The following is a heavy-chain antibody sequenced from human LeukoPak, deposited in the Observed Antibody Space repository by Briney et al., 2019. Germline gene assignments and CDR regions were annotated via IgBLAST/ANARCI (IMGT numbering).Heavy chain of an antibody. CDR1: GFTLSSYN. Sequence: PGGSLRLSCAASGFTLSSYNMNWVRQAPGKGLEWVSYISSSSTTIYYADSVKGRFTISRDNAKNSLYRQMNSLRDEDTAVYYCARSRGSDYWGQGTLVTVSS. J-gene: IGHJ4*02. CDR2: ISSSSTTI. V-gene: IGHV3-48*02. CDR3: ARSRGSDY. D-gene: IGHD5-12*01.